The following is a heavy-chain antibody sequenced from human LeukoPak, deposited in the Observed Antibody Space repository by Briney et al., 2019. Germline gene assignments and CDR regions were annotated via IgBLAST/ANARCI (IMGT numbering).Heavy chain of an antibody. D-gene: IGHD6-6*01. CDR1: GLTVTSNY. Sequence: GGSLRLSCAASGLTVTSNYMSWVRQAPGTGLEWVSVIYSGGSTYYADSVKGRFTISRDNFKNTLYLQLNSLRAEDTAVYYCARALDATITPRPGGANFDYWGQGTLVTVSS. CDR3: ARALDATITPRPGGANFDY. CDR2: IYSGGST. J-gene: IGHJ4*02. V-gene: IGHV3-66*01.